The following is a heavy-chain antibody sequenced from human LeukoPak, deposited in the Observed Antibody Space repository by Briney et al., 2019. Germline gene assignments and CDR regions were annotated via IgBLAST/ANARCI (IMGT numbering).Heavy chain of an antibody. CDR1: GGSISSYY. CDR3: ARDGYYYDSSGYYF. V-gene: IGHV4-4*07. Sequence: SETLSLTCTVSGGSISSYYWSWIRQPAGKGQEWIGRIYTTGITNYNPSLKSRVTMSVDTSKNQFSLKLTSVTAADTAVYYCARDGYYYDSSGYYFWGQGTLVTVSS. J-gene: IGHJ4*02. D-gene: IGHD3-22*01. CDR2: IYTTGIT.